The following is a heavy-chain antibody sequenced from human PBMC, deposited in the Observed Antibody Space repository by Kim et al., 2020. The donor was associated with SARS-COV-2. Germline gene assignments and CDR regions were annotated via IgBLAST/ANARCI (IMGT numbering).Heavy chain of an antibody. Sequence: GGSLRLSCAASGFTFSSFAMGWVRQAPGKGLEWVSTVVGSDSDTYYASSVRGRFTVSRDNSKKTLYLQMVSLRVEDTALYFCVTGDDLQGAWRGIYYFDSWRQGSVVPVPS. CDR3: VTGDDLQGAWRGIYYFDS. V-gene: IGHV3-23*01. D-gene: IGHD3-16*01. CDR2: VVGSDSDT. J-gene: IGHJ4*02. CDR1: GFTFSSFA.